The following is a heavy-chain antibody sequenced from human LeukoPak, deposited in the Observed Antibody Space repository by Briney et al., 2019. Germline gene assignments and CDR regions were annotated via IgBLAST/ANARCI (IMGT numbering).Heavy chain of an antibody. CDR3: ARGQYSSWYEFDY. Sequence: ASVKVSCKASGYTFTGYYMRWVRQAPGQGLGWMGWINPNSGGTNYAQKFQGRVTMTRDTSISTAYMELSRLRSDDTAVYYCARGQYSSWYEFDYWGQGTLVTVSS. V-gene: IGHV1-2*02. D-gene: IGHD6-13*01. CDR2: INPNSGGT. J-gene: IGHJ4*02. CDR1: GYTFTGYY.